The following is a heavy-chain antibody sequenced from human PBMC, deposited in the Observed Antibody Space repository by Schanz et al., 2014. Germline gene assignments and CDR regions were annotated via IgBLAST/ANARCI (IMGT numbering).Heavy chain of an antibody. CDR3: ARARGWGAPYYYGMDA. CDR2: ITDNGDNT. V-gene: IGHV3-23*04. J-gene: IGHJ6*02. D-gene: IGHD3-16*01. Sequence: VQLVESGGGVVQPGRSLRLSCAASGFTFSIYVMSWVRQAPGKGLEWVSSITDNGDNTFYADSVKGRFTISRDNSKNTLYLQMNPLRPEDTAVYYCARARGWGAPYYYGMDAWGQGTPVTVSS. CDR1: GFTFSIYV.